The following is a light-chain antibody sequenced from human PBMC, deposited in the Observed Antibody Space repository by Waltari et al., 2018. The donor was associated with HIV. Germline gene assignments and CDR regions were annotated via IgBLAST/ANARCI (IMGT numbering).Light chain of an antibody. Sequence: QSALTQPASVSGPPGQSITISCTGTSSDIGGYNYVSWYQQHPGKAPKLMISDVSHRPSGVANRFSGSKSGNTASLTISGLQAEDEADYYCSSYTSSSTLGVFGSGTKVTVL. CDR3: SSYTSSSTLGV. V-gene: IGLV2-14*03. CDR2: DVS. CDR1: SSDIGGYNY. J-gene: IGLJ1*01.